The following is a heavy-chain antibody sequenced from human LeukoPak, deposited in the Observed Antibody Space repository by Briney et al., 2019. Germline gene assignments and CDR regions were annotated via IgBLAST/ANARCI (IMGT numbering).Heavy chain of an antibody. CDR2: ISAYNGNT. D-gene: IGHD2-15*01. J-gene: IGHJ5*02. Sequence: ASVKVSCKASGGTFSSYAISWVRQAPGQGLEWMGWISAYNGNTNYAQKLQGRVTMTTDTSTSTAYMELRSLRSDDTAVYYCARDPSPIYCSGGSCFGWFDPWGQGTLVTVSS. CDR1: GGTFSSYA. CDR3: ARDPSPIYCSGGSCFGWFDP. V-gene: IGHV1-18*01.